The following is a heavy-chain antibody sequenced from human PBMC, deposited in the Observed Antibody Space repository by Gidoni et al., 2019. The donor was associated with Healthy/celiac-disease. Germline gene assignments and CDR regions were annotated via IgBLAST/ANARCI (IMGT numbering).Heavy chain of an antibody. V-gene: IGHV3-43*02. CDR1: GFTFDDYA. J-gene: IGHJ4*02. CDR3: AKDLGTYYYDSSGYDY. Sequence: EVQLVESGGGVVQPGGSLRLSCAASGFTFDDYAMHWVRQAPGKGLEWVSLISGDGGSTYYADSVKGRFTISRDNSKNSLYLQMNSLRTEDTALYYCAKDLGTYYYDSSGYDYWGQGTLVTVSS. D-gene: IGHD3-22*01. CDR2: ISGDGGST.